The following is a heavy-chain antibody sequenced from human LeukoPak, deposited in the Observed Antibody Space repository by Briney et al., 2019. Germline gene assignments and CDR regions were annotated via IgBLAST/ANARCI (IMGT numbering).Heavy chain of an antibody. V-gene: IGHV3-48*02. CDR2: ITASSSTI. CDR3: ARGATAMAYFDC. CDR1: GCTFRSNS. J-gene: IGHJ4*02. Sequence: GGSLRLSCAASGCTFRSNSMNWVRQAPGKGLEWISYITASSSTIYYADSVKGRFTISRDNAKDSLYLQMNSLRDEDTAVYYCARGATAMAYFDCRGQGTLVTVSS. D-gene: IGHD5-18*01.